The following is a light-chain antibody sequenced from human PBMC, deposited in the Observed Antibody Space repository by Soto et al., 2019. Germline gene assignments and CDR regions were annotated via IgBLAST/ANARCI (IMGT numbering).Light chain of an antibody. Sequence: EIVLTQSPGTLSLSPGERATLSCRASQSVSSTYLAWYQQKPGQAPMLLIYGASSGATGIPDRFSGSGSGTDFTLTISRLEPEDFAVYYCQQYGRSPYTFGQGTKLEIK. CDR1: QSVSSTY. CDR2: GAS. V-gene: IGKV3-20*01. J-gene: IGKJ2*01. CDR3: QQYGRSPYT.